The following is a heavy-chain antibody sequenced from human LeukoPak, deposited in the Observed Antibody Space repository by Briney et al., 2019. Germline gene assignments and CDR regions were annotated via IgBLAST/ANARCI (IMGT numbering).Heavy chain of an antibody. CDR1: GFTLSSYW. V-gene: IGHV3-74*01. D-gene: IGHD5-12*01. J-gene: IGHJ3*02. CDR2: INGDGSST. CDR3: TRGGYRPWDAFDI. Sequence: GGSLRLSCAASGFTLSSYWMHWVRQAPGKGLVWVSRINGDGSSTNYTDSVKGRFTISRDNAKNMLHLQMNSLRAEDTAVYYCTRGGYRPWDAFDIWGQGTMVTVSS.